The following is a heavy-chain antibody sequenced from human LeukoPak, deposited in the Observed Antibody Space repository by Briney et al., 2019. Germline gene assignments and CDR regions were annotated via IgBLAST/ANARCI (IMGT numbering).Heavy chain of an antibody. D-gene: IGHD6-19*01. J-gene: IGHJ6*02. Sequence: GGSLRLSCAASGFTFSSYWMSWVRQAPGKGLEWVANIKQDGSEKYYVDSVKGRFTISRDNAKNSLYLQMNSLRAEDTAVYYCARSPAVAGTGYYYGMDVWGQGTTVTVSS. CDR1: GFTFSSYW. CDR3: ARSPAVAGTGYYYGMDV. V-gene: IGHV3-7*01. CDR2: IKQDGSEK.